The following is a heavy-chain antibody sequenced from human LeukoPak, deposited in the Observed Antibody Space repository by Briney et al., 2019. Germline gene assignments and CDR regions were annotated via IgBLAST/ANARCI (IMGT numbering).Heavy chain of an antibody. D-gene: IGHD3-16*02. CDR2: INHNSGGT. Sequence: ASVKVSCKASGYTFTGYYMHWVRQAPGQGLEWMGWINHNSGGTSYAQKFQGRVTMTWDTSISTAYMELNRLRSDDTAVYYCARDPRSGSVIDYGMDVWGQGTTVTVSS. CDR3: ARDPRSGSVIDYGMDV. CDR1: GYTFTGYY. V-gene: IGHV1-2*02. J-gene: IGHJ6*02.